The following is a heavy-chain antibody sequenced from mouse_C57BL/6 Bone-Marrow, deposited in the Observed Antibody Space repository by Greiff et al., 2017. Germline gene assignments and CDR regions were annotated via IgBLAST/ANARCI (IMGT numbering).Heavy chain of an antibody. CDR3: ARKEQLRYDFDV. CDR1: GYTFTSYW. Sequence: QVQLQQPGAELVKPGASVKLSCKASGYTFTSYWMHWVKQRPGQGLEWIGMIHPNSGSTNYNEKFKSKATLTVDKSSSTAYMQLSSLTSEDSAVYYCARKEQLRYDFDVWGTGTTVTVSS. D-gene: IGHD3-2*02. V-gene: IGHV1-64*01. CDR2: IHPNSGST. J-gene: IGHJ1*03.